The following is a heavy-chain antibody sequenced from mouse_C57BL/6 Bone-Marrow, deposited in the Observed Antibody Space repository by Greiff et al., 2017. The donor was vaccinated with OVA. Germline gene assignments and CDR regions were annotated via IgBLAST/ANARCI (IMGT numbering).Heavy chain of an antibody. V-gene: IGHV1-82*01. CDR3: ASRIYYYGSSCSY. CDR2: IYPGDGDT. J-gene: IGHJ3*01. Sequence: QVQLQQSGPELVKPGASVMISCKASGYAFSSSWMNWVKQRPGKGLEWIGRIYPGDGDTNYNGKFKGKATLTADKSSSTAYMQLSSLTSEDSAVYFCASRIYYYGSSCSYWGQGTLVTVSA. D-gene: IGHD1-1*01. CDR1: GYAFSSSW.